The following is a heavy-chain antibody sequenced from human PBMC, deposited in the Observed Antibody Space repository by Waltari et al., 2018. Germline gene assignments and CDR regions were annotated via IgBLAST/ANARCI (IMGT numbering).Heavy chain of an antibody. CDR2: IKQDGSEK. J-gene: IGHJ4*02. CDR3: ARDRLGYGDYDY. V-gene: IGHV3-7*01. D-gene: IGHD4-17*01. CDR1: TFTFRAFW. Sequence: EVHLVESGGGLVQPGGSLRLSCAASTFTFRAFWMSWVRQAQGKGLEWVVNIKQDGSEKYYMDAVEGRFTISRDNAKNSVYLQMNSLRVEDTAVYYCARDRLGYGDYDYWGQGTLVTVSS.